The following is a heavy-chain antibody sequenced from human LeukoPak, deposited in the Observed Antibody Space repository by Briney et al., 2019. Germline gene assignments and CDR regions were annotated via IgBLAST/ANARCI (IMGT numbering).Heavy chain of an antibody. D-gene: IGHD2-21*02. V-gene: IGHV4-31*03. CDR2: IYYSGST. CDR1: GGSISSGGYY. Sequence: SETLSLTCTVSGGSISSGGYYWSWICQHPGKGLEWIGYIYYSGSTYYNPSLKSRVTISVDTSKNQFSLKLSSVTAADTAVYYCAREGAGVTATYFDYWGQGTLVTVSS. CDR3: AREGAGVTATYFDY. J-gene: IGHJ4*02.